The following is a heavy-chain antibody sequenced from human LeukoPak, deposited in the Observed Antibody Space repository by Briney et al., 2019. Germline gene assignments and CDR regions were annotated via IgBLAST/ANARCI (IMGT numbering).Heavy chain of an antibody. V-gene: IGHV4-39*07. D-gene: IGHD3-22*01. Sequence: SETLSLTCTVSGGSISSSSYYWGWIRQPPGKGLEWIGSIYYSGSTYYNPSLKSRVTISVDTSKNQFSLKLSSVTAADTAVYYCARVPFNYYDSSGYSYFDYWGQGTLVTVSS. CDR1: GGSISSSSYY. CDR2: IYYSGST. CDR3: ARVPFNYYDSSGYSYFDY. J-gene: IGHJ4*02.